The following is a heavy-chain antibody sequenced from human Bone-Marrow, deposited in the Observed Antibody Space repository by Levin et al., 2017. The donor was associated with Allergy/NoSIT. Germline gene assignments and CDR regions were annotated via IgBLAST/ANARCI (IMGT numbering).Heavy chain of an antibody. V-gene: IGHV1-69*13. CDR3: AREQNSGWFGAFEM. J-gene: IGHJ3*02. CDR1: GGSFSRYT. Sequence: SVKVSCKASGGSFSRYTINWVRQAPGQGLEWMGGIIPIFGTENYAQKFRDRVTITADESTNTAYMELSSLSSEDTAIYYCAREQNSGWFGAFEMWGQGTVVTVSS. D-gene: IGHD6-19*01. CDR2: IIPIFGTE.